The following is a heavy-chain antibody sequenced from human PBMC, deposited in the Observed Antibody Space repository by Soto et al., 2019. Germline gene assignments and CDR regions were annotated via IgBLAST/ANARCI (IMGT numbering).Heavy chain of an antibody. CDR3: ARGRYGDY. V-gene: IGHV1-18*01. D-gene: IGHD1-1*01. Sequence: QVHLVQSGAGVKKPGASVKVSCKASGYTFTSYGITWVRQAPGQGLEWMGWISAHNGNTDYAPKPQGRVIVTRDTSTSTAYMELRSLISDDTAVYYCARGRYGDYWGQGALVTVSS. CDR2: ISAHNGNT. J-gene: IGHJ4*02. CDR1: GYTFTSYG.